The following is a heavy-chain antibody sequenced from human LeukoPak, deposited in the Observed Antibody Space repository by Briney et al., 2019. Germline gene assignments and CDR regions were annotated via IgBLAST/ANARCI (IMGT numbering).Heavy chain of an antibody. D-gene: IGHD3-22*01. CDR1: GGSISSYY. V-gene: IGHV4-59*08. CDR2: IYYSGST. J-gene: IGHJ3*02. Sequence: SETLSLTCTVSGGSISSYYWSWIRQPPGKGLEWIGYIYYSGSTNYNPSPKSRVTISVDTSKNQFSLKLSSVTAADTAVYYCARRSDYYDSSGYYSGDAFDIWGQGTMVTVSS. CDR3: ARRSDYYDSSGYYSGDAFDI.